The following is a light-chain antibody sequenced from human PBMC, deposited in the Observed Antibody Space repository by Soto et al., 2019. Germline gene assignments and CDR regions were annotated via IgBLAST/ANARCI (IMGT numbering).Light chain of an antibody. CDR3: TSYTTRSTYV. CDR2: DVI. CDR1: NSDVGAYNY. Sequence: QSALTQPASVSGSPGQSITITCTGTNSDVGAYNYVSWYQQHSGKAPKLMIYDVINRPSEVSDRFSGSKSGNTASLTISGLQAGDEADYYCTSYTTRSTYVFGTGTKLTV. V-gene: IGLV2-14*03. J-gene: IGLJ1*01.